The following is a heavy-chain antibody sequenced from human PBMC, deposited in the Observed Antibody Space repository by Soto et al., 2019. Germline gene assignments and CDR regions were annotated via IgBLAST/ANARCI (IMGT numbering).Heavy chain of an antibody. J-gene: IGHJ4*02. CDR2: IKTDGSVT. Sequence: GGSLRLSCAASGFTFSTYWMHWARQAPGKGLVWVSRIKTDGSVTTYADSVKGRFTISRDNAKNTLYLQMNTLRAEDTAVYYCARDLGGSHDYWGRGTLVTVS. CDR3: ARDLGGSHDY. V-gene: IGHV3-74*01. CDR1: GFTFSTYW. D-gene: IGHD3-16*01.